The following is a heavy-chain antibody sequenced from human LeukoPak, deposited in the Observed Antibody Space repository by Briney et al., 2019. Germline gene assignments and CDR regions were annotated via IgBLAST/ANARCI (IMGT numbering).Heavy chain of an antibody. CDR3: ARDREAAGHWFDP. D-gene: IGHD6-13*01. CDR1: GGSISSYY. V-gene: IGHV4-59*01. CDR2: IYYSGST. Sequence: SEALSLTCTVSGGSISSYYWSWIRQPPGKGLEGIGYIYYSGSTHYNPSLTSRVTISVDTSKNQFSLKLSSVPAADTAVYYCARDREAAGHWFDPWGQGILVTVSS. J-gene: IGHJ5*02.